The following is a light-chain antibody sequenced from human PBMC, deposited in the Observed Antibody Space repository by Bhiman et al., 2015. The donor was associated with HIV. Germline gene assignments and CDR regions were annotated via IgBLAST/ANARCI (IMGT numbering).Light chain of an antibody. CDR2: DVS. CDR3: SSYTSSSTSDYV. CDR1: GSDVGGYNH. Sequence: QSALTQPASVSGSPGQSITISCTGSGSDVGGYNHVSWYQQHPGKAPKLMIYDVSKWPSGVSNRFSGSKSGNTASLTISALQPEDEADYYCSSYTSSSTSDYVFGTRTKVTVL. J-gene: IGLJ1*01. V-gene: IGLV2-14*03.